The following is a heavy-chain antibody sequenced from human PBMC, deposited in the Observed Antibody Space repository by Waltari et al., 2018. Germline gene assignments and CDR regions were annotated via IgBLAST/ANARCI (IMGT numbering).Heavy chain of an antibody. J-gene: IGHJ4*02. CDR2: IYYSGST. CDR3: ARHGRKGSIVRGPDS. D-gene: IGHD1-26*01. CDR1: GGSISSSRYY. Sequence: QLQLQGSGPGLVNPSETLSLTCTVSGGSISSSRYYWGWVRQPPGKGLEWIGTIYYSGSTYYNPSLQSRVTISVDTSKSQFSLKLSSVTAADTAVYYCARHGRKGSIVRGPDSWGQGTLVTVSS. V-gene: IGHV4-39*01.